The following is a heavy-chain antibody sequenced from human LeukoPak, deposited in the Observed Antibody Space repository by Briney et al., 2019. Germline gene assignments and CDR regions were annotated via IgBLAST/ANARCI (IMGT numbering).Heavy chain of an antibody. CDR3: ARGRGSKSPTLAAANWFDP. D-gene: IGHD6-13*01. Sequence: GGSLRLSCAASGFTFNSYEMNWVRQAPGKGLEWVSYINSGGSAIYYADSVKGRFTISRDNAKNSLYLQMNSLRDEDTAVYYCARGRGSKSPTLAAANWFDPWGQGTLVTVSS. J-gene: IGHJ5*02. CDR1: GFTFNSYE. CDR2: INSGGSAI. V-gene: IGHV3-48*03.